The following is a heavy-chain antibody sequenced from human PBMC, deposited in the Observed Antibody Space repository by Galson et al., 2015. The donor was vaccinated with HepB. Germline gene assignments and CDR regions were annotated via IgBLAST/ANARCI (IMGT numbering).Heavy chain of an antibody. CDR1: GFTFSSYA. D-gene: IGHD3-3*01. CDR3: ARDYRFLEWSKPGGMDV. Sequence: SLRLSCAASGFTFSSYAMHWVRQAPGKGLEWVAVISYDGSNKYYADSVKGRFTISRDNSKNTLYLQMNSLRAEDTAVYYCARDYRFLEWSKPGGMDVWGQGTTVTVSS. V-gene: IGHV3-30-3*01. CDR2: ISYDGSNK. J-gene: IGHJ6*02.